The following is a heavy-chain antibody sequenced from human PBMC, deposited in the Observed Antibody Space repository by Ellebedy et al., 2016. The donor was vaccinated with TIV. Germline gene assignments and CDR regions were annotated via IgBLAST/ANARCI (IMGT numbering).Heavy chain of an antibody. D-gene: IGHD2/OR15-2a*01. CDR3: AGQIGGGHYYFDS. V-gene: IGHV5-51*01. Sequence: GESLKISCKGSGYSFTSYWIGWVRQMPGKGPEWMGVTDVGGSDTRYIPSFQGQVTISADKSITTAYLQWSGLKASDTAIYFCAGQIGGGHYYFDSWGQGTLVTVSS. J-gene: IGHJ4*02. CDR1: GYSFTSYW. CDR2: TDVGGSDT.